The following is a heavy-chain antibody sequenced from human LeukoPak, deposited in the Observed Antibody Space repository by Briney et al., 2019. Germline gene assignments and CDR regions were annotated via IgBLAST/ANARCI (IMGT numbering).Heavy chain of an antibody. CDR1: GGSFSGYS. V-gene: IGHV4-30-4*07. J-gene: IGHJ6*03. CDR3: ARGFITYMDV. CDR2: IYYSGST. Sequence: SETLSLTCAVYGGSFSGYSWIWIRHPPGKGLEWIGYIYYSGSTYYNPSLKSRVTISVDTSKNQFSLKLSSVTAADTAVYYCARGFITYMDVWGEGTTVTVSS. D-gene: IGHD3-10*01.